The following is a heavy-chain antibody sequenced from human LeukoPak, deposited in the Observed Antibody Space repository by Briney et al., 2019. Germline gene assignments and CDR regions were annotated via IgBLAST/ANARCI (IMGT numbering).Heavy chain of an antibody. CDR1: GFTFSTST. V-gene: IGHV3-21*01. J-gene: IGHJ4*02. CDR2: IGSTSNYM. CDR3: TRLTGGYFDY. D-gene: IGHD1-14*01. Sequence: GGSLRLSCAASGFTFSTSTMNWVRQAPGKGLEWVSSIGSTSNYMYYADSVEGRFTISRGNAKNSLYLQMNSLRAEDTAVYYCTRLTGGYFDYWGQGTLVTVSS.